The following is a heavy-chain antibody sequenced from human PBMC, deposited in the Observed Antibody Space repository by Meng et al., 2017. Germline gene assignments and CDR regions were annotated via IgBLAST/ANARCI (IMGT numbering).Heavy chain of an antibody. D-gene: IGHD6-19*01. CDR1: GGTFSSYA. V-gene: IGHV1-69*01. CDR2: IIPIFGTA. Sequence: VQLVQSGAEVKKPGSSVKVPCKASGGTFSSYAISWVRQAPGQGLEWMGGIIPIFGTANYAQKFQGRVTITADESTSTAYMELSSLRSEDTAVYYCARDESYIAVAGPNGFDPWGQGTLVTVSS. J-gene: IGHJ5*02. CDR3: ARDESYIAVAGPNGFDP.